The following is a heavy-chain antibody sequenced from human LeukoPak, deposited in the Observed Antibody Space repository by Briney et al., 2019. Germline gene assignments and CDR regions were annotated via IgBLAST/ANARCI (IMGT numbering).Heavy chain of an antibody. D-gene: IGHD5-18*01. CDR3: ARASSQDTAMAPFDY. J-gene: IGHJ4*02. V-gene: IGHV1-69*01. Sequence: GASAKVSCKASGGTLSSYAISWVRQAPGQGLEWMGGIIPTFGTANYAQEFQGRVTITADESTSTAYMELSSLRSEDTAVYYCARASSQDTAMAPFDYWGQGTLVTVSS. CDR1: GGTLSSYA. CDR2: IIPTFGTA.